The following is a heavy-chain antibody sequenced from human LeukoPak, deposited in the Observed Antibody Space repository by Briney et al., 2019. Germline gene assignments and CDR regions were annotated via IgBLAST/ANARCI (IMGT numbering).Heavy chain of an antibody. CDR2: IIPIFGTA. CDR3: ARGGLWGYCSSTSCPKHHNWFDP. CDR1: GGTFSSYA. V-gene: IGHV1-69*13. D-gene: IGHD2-2*01. Sequence: ASVKVSCKASGGTFSSYAISWVRQAPGQGLEWMGGIIPIFGTANYAQKFQGRVTITADESTSTAYMELSSLRSEDTAVYYCARGGLWGYCSSTSCPKHHNWFDPWGQGTLVTVSS. J-gene: IGHJ5*02.